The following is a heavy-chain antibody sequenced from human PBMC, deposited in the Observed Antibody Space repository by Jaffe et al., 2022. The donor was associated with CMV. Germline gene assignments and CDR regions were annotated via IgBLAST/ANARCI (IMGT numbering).Heavy chain of an antibody. CDR3: ASFTWVITFGGAPTMDV. J-gene: IGHJ6*03. D-gene: IGHD3-16*01. CDR1: GFTFSSYA. CDR2: ISGSGGST. V-gene: IGHV3-23*04. Sequence: EVQLVESGGGLVQPGGSLRLSCAASGFTFSSYAMSWVRQAPGKGLEWVSAISGSGGSTYYADSVKGRFTISRDNSKNTLYLQMNSLRAEDTAVYYCASFTWVITFGGAPTMDVWGKGTTVTVSS.